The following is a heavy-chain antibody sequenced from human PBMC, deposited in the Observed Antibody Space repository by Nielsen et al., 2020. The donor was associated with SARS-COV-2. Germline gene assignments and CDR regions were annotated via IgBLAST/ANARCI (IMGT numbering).Heavy chain of an antibody. V-gene: IGHV3-33*01. CDR3: TRAPYSSGDFDF. CDR2: IWYDGSEI. J-gene: IGHJ4*02. D-gene: IGHD6-25*01. CDR1: GFTFGSYG. Sequence: GESLKISCAASGFTFGSYGMHWVRQAPGKGLEWLAVIWYDGSEIYYADSVNGRFTISRDTSKNTLYLQMNSLRAEDTAVYYCTRAPYSSGDFDFWGQGTLVTVSS.